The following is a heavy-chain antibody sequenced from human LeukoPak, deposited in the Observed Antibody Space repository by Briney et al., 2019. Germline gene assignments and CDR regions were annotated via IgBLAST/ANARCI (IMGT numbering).Heavy chain of an antibody. D-gene: IGHD5-18*01. V-gene: IGHV3-53*01. Sequence: PGGSLRLSCAASGFTVSSNYMSWVRQAPGKGLKWVSVIYNGGNTFYADSVKGRFTISRDNSKNTLYLQMNSLRAEDTAVYYCARARDTAIFRVGMDVWGQGTTVTVSS. CDR2: IYNGGNT. J-gene: IGHJ6*02. CDR1: GFTVSSNY. CDR3: ARARDTAIFRVGMDV.